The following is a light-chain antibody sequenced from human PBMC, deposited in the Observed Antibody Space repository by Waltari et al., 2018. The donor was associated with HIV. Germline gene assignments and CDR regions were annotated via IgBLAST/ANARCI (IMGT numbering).Light chain of an antibody. J-gene: IGKJ3*01. CDR3: QQYGSSPLFT. CDR2: GAS. Sequence: EIVLTQSPGTLSLSPGERATLSCRASQSVDSNYLAWYQQKPGQAPRLLIYGASSRATGIPDRFSGSGSATDFTLTISRLEPEDFAVYYCQQYGSSPLFTFGPGTKVDIK. V-gene: IGKV3-20*01. CDR1: QSVDSNY.